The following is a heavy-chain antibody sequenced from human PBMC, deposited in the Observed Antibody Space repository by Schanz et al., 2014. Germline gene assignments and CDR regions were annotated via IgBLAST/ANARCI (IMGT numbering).Heavy chain of an antibody. V-gene: IGHV3-30*04. Sequence: QVQLVESGGGVVQPGRSLRLSCAASGFTFSSYAMHWVRQAPGKGLEWVAVISYDGSNKYYADSVKGRFTISRDNSKNTLYLQMNSLRAEDTAVYYCARDPSGSYGWFDPWAREPWSPSPQ. D-gene: IGHD1-26*01. CDR1: GFTFSSYA. CDR2: ISYDGSNK. J-gene: IGHJ5*02. CDR3: ARDPSGSYGWFDP.